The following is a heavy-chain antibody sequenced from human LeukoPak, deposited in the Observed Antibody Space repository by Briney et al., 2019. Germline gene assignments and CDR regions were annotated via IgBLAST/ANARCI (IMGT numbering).Heavy chain of an antibody. V-gene: IGHV1-58*01. CDR3: ATDDLLSVY. D-gene: IGHD3-3*01. CDR2: IVVGRGNT. J-gene: IGHJ4*02. CDR1: GFTFTTSA. Sequence: SLKVSCKASGFTFTTSAVQWVRQARGQRLEWIGWIVVGRGNTYYAQKFQERVTITRDMSTNTVTLELTSLSSEDTAVYYCATDDLLSVYWGQGTLVTVSS.